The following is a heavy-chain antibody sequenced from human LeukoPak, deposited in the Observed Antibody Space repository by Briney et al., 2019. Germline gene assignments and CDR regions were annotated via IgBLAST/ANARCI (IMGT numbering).Heavy chain of an antibody. D-gene: IGHD6-13*01. J-gene: IGHJ4*02. CDR1: GFTFSSYA. V-gene: IGHV3-30-3*01. Sequence: GGSLRLSCAASGFTFSSYAMHWVRQAPGKGLEWVAVISYDGSNKYCADSVKGRFTISRDNSKNTLYLQMNSLRAEDTAVYYCARAAAGWGVSYFDYWGQGTLVTVSS. CDR3: ARAAAGWGVSYFDY. CDR2: ISYDGSNK.